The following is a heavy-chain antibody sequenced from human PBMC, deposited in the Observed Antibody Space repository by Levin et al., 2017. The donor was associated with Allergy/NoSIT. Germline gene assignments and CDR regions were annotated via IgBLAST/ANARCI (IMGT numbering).Heavy chain of an antibody. CDR3: ARGLLIAVANDY. Sequence: ASVKVSCKASGYTFTGYYMHWVRQAPGQGLEWMGWINPNSGGTNYAQKFQGRVTMTRDTSISTAYMELSSLRSDDTAVYYCARGLLIAVANDYWGQGTLVTVSS. J-gene: IGHJ4*02. D-gene: IGHD6-19*01. CDR2: INPNSGGT. V-gene: IGHV1-2*02. CDR1: GYTFTGYY.